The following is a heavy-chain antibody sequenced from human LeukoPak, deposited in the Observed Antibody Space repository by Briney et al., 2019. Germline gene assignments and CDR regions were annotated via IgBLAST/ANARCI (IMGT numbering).Heavy chain of an antibody. CDR3: ARAPTMDTATGIDS. CDR1: GYSFTGYY. CDR2: INPKSGGT. V-gene: IGHV1-2*02. D-gene: IGHD5-18*01. J-gene: IGHJ4*02. Sequence: ASVKVSCKASGYSFTGYYMHWVRQAPGQGLEWMGWINPKSGGTNYAQKFQGRVTMTRDTSISTAYMELSRPRSDDTAVYYCARAPTMDTATGIDSWGQRTLVTVSS.